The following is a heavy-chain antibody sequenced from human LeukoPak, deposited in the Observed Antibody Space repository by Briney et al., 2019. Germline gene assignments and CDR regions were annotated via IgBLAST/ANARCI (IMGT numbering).Heavy chain of an antibody. CDR3: ARVVIPDY. J-gene: IGHJ4*02. D-gene: IGHD3-22*01. CDR1: GFTFSSYG. CDR2: IRYDGSNK. Sequence: GGSLRLSCAASGFTFSSYGMHWVRQAPGKGLEWVAFIRYDGSNKYYADSVKGRFTISRDNAKNSLYLQMNSLRAEDTAAYYCARVVIPDYWGQGTLVTVSS. V-gene: IGHV3-30*02.